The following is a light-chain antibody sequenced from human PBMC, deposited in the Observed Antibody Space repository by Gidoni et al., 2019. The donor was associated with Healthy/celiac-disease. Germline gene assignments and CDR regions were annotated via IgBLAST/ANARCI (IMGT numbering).Light chain of an antibody. V-gene: IGKV3-20*01. J-gene: IGKJ5*01. CDR1: QSVSSSY. CDR3: QQYGSSPLIT. CDR2: GAS. Sequence: EIVLTQSPGTLSLSPGERATLSCRASQSVSSSYLAWYQQKPGQAPRLLIYGASSRATGIPDRCSGSGSGTDFTITISRLEPEDVAVYYCQQYGSSPLITFGQGTRLEIK.